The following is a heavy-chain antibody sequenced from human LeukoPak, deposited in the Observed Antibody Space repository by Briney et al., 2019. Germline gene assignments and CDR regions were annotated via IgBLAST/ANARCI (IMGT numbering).Heavy chain of an antibody. V-gene: IGHV3-7*01. CDR3: ARPRGCGSARCNNFDY. CDR2: MSEDGNEI. CDR1: GFTFSRYW. J-gene: IGHJ4*02. D-gene: IGHD2-2*01. Sequence: PGGSLRLSCAASGFTFSRYWMSWVRQVPGKGLEWVAKMSEDGNEIFYVDSVKGRFTISRDNAKKSLYLQLNSLRPEDSAVYYCARPRGCGSARCNNFDYWGQGTLVSVSS.